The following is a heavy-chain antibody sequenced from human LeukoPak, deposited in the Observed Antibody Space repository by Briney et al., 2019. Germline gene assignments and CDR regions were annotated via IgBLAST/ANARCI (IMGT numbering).Heavy chain of an antibody. V-gene: IGHV3-7*03. Sequence: GGSLRLSCAASGFTFSSYWMSWVRQAPGKGLARVANVKQDGSEKYYVDSVKGLFTISRDNAKNSLYLQMNSLRAEDTAVYYCATDPSCSSTSCPTIYYYGMDVWGKGTTVTVSS. CDR2: VKQDGSEK. J-gene: IGHJ6*04. CDR1: GFTFSSYW. CDR3: ATDPSCSSTSCPTIYYYGMDV. D-gene: IGHD2-2*01.